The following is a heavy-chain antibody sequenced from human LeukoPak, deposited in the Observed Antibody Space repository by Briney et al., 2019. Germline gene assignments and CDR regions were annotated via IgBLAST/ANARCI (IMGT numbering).Heavy chain of an antibody. CDR3: ARLTQEWFGELLSAWFDP. CDR2: IYSWDSDT. V-gene: IGHV5-51*01. Sequence: GGALKISWTGSWYSFSSYWVGWGGPVPGEGLGGMGVIYSWDSDTRYSPSFQGQATISADKSISTAYLQWSSLKASDTAMYYCARLTQEWFGELLSAWFDPWGQGTLVTVSS. D-gene: IGHD3-10*01. CDR1: WYSFSSYW. J-gene: IGHJ5*02.